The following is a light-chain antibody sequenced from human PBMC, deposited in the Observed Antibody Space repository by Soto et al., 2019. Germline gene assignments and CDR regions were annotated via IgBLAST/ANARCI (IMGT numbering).Light chain of an antibody. CDR1: SSDVGSYKF. Sequence: QSALTQPASVSGSPGQTITISCTGTSSDVGSYKFVSWYQQHPGKVPKVMIYEGSERPSGVSNRFSGSKSGNTASLTISGLQAEDEADYYCCSYAGSSTLVIFGGGTKVTVL. J-gene: IGLJ2*01. V-gene: IGLV2-23*01. CDR2: EGS. CDR3: CSYAGSSTLVI.